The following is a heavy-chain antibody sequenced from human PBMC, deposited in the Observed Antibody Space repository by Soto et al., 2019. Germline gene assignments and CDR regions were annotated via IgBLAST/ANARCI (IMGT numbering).Heavy chain of an antibody. CDR2: IYSDGSRT. J-gene: IGHJ4*02. Sequence: EVQLVESGGGLVQPGGSLRLSCAASGFTFSSSWMHWVRQAPGKGLVWVSRIYSDGSRTNYADSVQGRFTISRDNAKNTLYLQTNSLRAEDTALYYCARGPTGWYGYDYWGQGTLVTVSS. CDR1: GFTFSSSW. D-gene: IGHD6-19*01. CDR3: ARGPTGWYGYDY. V-gene: IGHV3-74*01.